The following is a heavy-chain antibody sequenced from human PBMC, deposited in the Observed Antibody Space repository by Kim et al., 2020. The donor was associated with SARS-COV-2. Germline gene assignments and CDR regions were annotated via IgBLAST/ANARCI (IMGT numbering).Heavy chain of an antibody. D-gene: IGHD1-26*01. CDR2: IYPGDSDT. V-gene: IGHV5-51*01. J-gene: IGHJ4*02. Sequence: GESLKISCKGSGYSFTSYWIGWVRQMPGKGLEWMGIIYPGDSDTRYSPSFQGQVTISADKSISTAYLQWSSLKASDTAMYYCARHPRRGSYLYYFDYWGQGTLVTVSS. CDR3: ARHPRRGSYLYYFDY. CDR1: GYSFTSYW.